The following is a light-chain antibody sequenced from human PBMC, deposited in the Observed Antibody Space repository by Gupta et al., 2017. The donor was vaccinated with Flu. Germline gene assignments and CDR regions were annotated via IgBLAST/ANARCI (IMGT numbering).Light chain of an antibody. V-gene: IGLV2-14*01. J-gene: IGLJ1*01. CDR2: EVS. CDR1: TCDVGGYKY. Sequence: SVMTQPASVSGSPGQSITISCTGTTCDVGGYKYVSWYQQHPGKAPKLMIYEVSNRPSGVSNRFSGSKSGNTASLTISGLQAEDEADYYCSSYTSSSTFYVFGTGTKVTVL. CDR3: SSYTSSSTFYV.